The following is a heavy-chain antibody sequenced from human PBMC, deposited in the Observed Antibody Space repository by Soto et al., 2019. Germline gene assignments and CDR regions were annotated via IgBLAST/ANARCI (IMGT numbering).Heavy chain of an antibody. Sequence: QVQLVQSGAEVKKPGASVRVSCKTSGYTFTNYGITWVRQATGQGLEWMGWISAYNGNKIDAQNLQGRVTITTDTSTSTAYMELRSLRSDDTAVYYCARETSDGPDFWGQGTLVTVSS. J-gene: IGHJ4*02. D-gene: IGHD2-2*01. CDR3: ARETSDGPDF. V-gene: IGHV1-18*01. CDR1: GYTFTNYG. CDR2: ISAYNGNK.